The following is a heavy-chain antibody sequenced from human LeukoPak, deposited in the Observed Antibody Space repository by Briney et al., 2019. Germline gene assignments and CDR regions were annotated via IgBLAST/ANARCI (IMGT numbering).Heavy chain of an antibody. J-gene: IGHJ4*02. D-gene: IGHD1-20*01. CDR1: GFTFDDYA. CDR2: ISWNSGSI. V-gene: IGHV3-9*01. CDR3: AKTHKITGTSFGY. Sequence: GRTLRLSCAASGFTFDDYAMHWVRQAPGKGLEWVSGISWNSGSIGYADSVKGRFTISRDNAKNSLYLQMNSLRAEDTALYYCAKTHKITGTSFGYWGQGTLVTVSS.